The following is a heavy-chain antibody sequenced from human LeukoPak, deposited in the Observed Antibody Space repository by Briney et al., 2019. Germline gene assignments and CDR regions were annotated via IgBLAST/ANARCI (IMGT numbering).Heavy chain of an antibody. Sequence: PSETLSLTCAVYGGSFSGYYWSWIRQPPGKGLEWIGEINHSGSTNYNPSLKSRVTISVDTSKNQFSLKLSSVTAADTAVYYCASGNAYFDWLRDWGQGTLVTVSS. D-gene: IGHD3-9*01. V-gene: IGHV4-34*01. CDR2: INHSGST. J-gene: IGHJ4*02. CDR3: ASGNAYFDWLRD. CDR1: GGSFSGYY.